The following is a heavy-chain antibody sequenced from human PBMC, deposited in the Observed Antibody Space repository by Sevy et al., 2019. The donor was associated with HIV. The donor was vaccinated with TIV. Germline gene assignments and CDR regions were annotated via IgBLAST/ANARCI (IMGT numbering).Heavy chain of an antibody. CDR3: ATLLGTGTEENDY. CDR1: GYTLTELS. V-gene: IGHV1-24*01. Sequence: ASVKVSCKVSGYTLTELSMHWVRQTPGKGLEWMGGFDPEDGETIYAQKFQGRVTMTEDTSTDTAYMELSSLRSEDTAVYYCATLLGTGTEENDYWGQGTLVTVSS. CDR2: FDPEDGET. D-gene: IGHD1-1*01. J-gene: IGHJ4*02.